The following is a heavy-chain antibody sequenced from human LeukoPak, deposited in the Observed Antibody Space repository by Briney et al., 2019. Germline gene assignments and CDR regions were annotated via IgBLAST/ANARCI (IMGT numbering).Heavy chain of an antibody. J-gene: IGHJ4*02. Sequence: PGGSLRLSCSASGFTFSSYAMHWVRQAPGKGLEYVSAISSNGGSTYYADSVKGRSTISRDNSKNTLYLQMSSLRAEDTAVYYCVKEAGGPFDYWGQGTLVTVSS. CDR3: VKEAGGPFDY. CDR2: ISSNGGST. CDR1: GFTFSSYA. V-gene: IGHV3-64D*06. D-gene: IGHD3-10*01.